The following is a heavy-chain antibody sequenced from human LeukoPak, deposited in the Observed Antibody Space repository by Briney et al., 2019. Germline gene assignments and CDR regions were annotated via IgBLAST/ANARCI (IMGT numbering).Heavy chain of an antibody. CDR3: ARGHRRYGPTKTYFDY. CDR1: DATFTSNA. CDR2: FIPSFGTA. J-gene: IGHJ4*02. D-gene: IGHD5-18*01. V-gene: IGHV1-69*01. Sequence: ASVKLSCKASDATFTSNAISWDRHSTGQGLEWMVGFIPSFGTANYAWKYQGRVTITADETTSTAYLELSSLRSEDTAVYYCARGHRRYGPTKTYFDYWGQGTLVTVSS.